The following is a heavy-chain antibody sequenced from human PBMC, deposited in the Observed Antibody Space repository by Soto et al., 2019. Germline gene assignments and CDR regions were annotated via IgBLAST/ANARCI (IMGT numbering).Heavy chain of an antibody. CDR3: ARPPNYYDSRGYYGY. Sequence: EVQLVESGGGLVKPGGSLRLSCAASGFTFSSYSMNWVRQAPGKGLEWVSSISSSSSYIYYADSVKGRFTISRDNAKNSLYLRRNSLRAEDTAVYYCARPPNYYDSRGYYGYWGQGTLVTVSS. CDR2: ISSSSSYI. J-gene: IGHJ4*02. CDR1: GFTFSSYS. V-gene: IGHV3-21*01. D-gene: IGHD3-22*01.